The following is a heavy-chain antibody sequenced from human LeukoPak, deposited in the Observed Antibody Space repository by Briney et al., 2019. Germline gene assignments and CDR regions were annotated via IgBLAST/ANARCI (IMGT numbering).Heavy chain of an antibody. Sequence: QTLSLTCAISGDSVSSNSAAWNWIRQSPSRGLEWLGRTYYRSKWYNEYAISVKSRITINPDTSKNQFALQLNSVTPEDTAAYYCASTYGGHFQHWGQGTLVTVSS. J-gene: IGHJ1*01. D-gene: IGHD4-23*01. CDR2: TYYRSKWYN. CDR3: ASTYGGHFQH. V-gene: IGHV6-1*01. CDR1: GDSVSSNSAA.